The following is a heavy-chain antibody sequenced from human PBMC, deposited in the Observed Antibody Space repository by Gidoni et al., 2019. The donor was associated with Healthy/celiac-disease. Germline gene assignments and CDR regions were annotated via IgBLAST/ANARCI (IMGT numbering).Heavy chain of an antibody. Sequence: QVQLQQWGAGLLQPSETLSLTCAVYVGSFSRYYWSWIRQPPGKGLEWIGEINHSGSTNYNPSRKSRVTISGDTSKNQFSLKLSSVTAADTAVYYCARGYSYGYNYCDYWGQGTLVTVSS. J-gene: IGHJ4*02. CDR1: VGSFSRYY. D-gene: IGHD5-18*01. CDR3: ARGYSYGYNYCDY. CDR2: INHSGST. V-gene: IGHV4-34*01.